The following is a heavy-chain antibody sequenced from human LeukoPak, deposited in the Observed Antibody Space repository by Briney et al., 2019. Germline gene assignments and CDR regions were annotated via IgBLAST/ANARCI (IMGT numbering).Heavy chain of an antibody. CDR3: AKVGTVYFPLDF. CDR2: ISGRSGTT. CDR1: GFTFTSSA. V-gene: IGHV3-23*01. J-gene: IGHJ4*02. D-gene: IGHD2/OR15-2a*01. Sequence: GGSLRLSCVASGFTFTSSAMSWVRQAPGKGLEWVSAISGRSGTTYYADSVKGRFAISRDNSKNTLYLQMNSLRAGDTAVYYCAKVGTVYFPLDFWGQGTLVTVSS.